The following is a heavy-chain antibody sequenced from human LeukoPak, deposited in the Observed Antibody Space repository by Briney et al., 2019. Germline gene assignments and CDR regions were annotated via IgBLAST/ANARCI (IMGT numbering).Heavy chain of an antibody. J-gene: IGHJ4*02. D-gene: IGHD3-16*02. CDR3: ARDDYDYVWGSYRQNPIDY. CDR1: GYTFTCYY. V-gene: IGHV1-2*06. CDR2: INTNSGGT. Sequence: ASXXXXCKASGYTFTCYYMHWVGQAQGQGQEWMGRINTNSGGTNYAQKIQGRGSMTRDTYISTAYMELRRQRPEETAVYYCARDDYDYVWGSYRQNPIDYWGQGTLVTVSS.